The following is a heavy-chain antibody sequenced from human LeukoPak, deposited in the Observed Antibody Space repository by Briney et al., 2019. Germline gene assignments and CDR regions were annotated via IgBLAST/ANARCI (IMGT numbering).Heavy chain of an antibody. D-gene: IGHD1-26*01. CDR1: GGSISSGGYS. V-gene: IGHV4-30-2*01. CDR3: ARAPGASGSYYYYFDY. J-gene: IGHJ4*02. CDR2: IYHSGST. Sequence: PSQTLSLTCAVSGGSISSGGYSWSWIRQPPGKGLEWIGYIYHSGSTYYNPSLKSRVTISVDRSKNQFSLKLSSVTAADTAVYYCARAPGASGSYYYYFDYWGQGTLVTVSS.